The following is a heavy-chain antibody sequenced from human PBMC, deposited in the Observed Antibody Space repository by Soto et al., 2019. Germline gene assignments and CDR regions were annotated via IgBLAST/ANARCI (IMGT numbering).Heavy chain of an antibody. Sequence: QVQLQESGPGLVKPSATLSLICTVSGASMNNYYGSWVRQPPGQGLEYIGYIFYSGSTDYNPSPRSRVTMSVATSKNQFSLRLEYVTAADTAGYFCARSGHSFGGVIWGQGILVTVSS. CDR1: GASMNNYY. CDR3: ARSGHSFGGVI. J-gene: IGHJ4*02. CDR2: IFYSGST. V-gene: IGHV4-59*01. D-gene: IGHD3-16*01.